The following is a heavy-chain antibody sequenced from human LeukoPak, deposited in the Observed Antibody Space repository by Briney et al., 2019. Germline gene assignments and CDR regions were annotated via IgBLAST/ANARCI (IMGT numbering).Heavy chain of an antibody. CDR3: AKDGYCSSTSCYSSYYYYYGVDV. CDR1: GFTFSSHR. CDR2: LPYDGRNK. D-gene: IGHD2-2*02. V-gene: IGHV3-30*18. J-gene: IGHJ6*02. Sequence: GGSLRLSCAASGFTFSSHRMHRVPQAPGNGLERVAVLPYDGRNKYYPDSVKGRFTISRDNSKNTLYLQMNSLRAEDTAVYYCAKDGYCSSTSCYSSYYYYYGVDVWGQGTTVTVSS.